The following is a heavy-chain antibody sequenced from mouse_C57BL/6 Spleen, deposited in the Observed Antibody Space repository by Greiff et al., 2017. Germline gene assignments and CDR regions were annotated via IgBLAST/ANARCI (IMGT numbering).Heavy chain of an antibody. V-gene: IGHV1-82*01. CDR3: ARPITTVEDYYAMDY. CDR1: GYAFSSSW. D-gene: IGHD1-1*01. Sequence: QVQLKQSGPELVKPGASVKISCKASGYAFSSSWMNWVKQRPGKGLEWIGRIYPGDGDTNYNGKFKGKATLTADKSSSTAYMQLSSLTSEDSAVYVCARPITTVEDYYAMDYWGQGTSVTVSS. J-gene: IGHJ4*01. CDR2: IYPGDGDT.